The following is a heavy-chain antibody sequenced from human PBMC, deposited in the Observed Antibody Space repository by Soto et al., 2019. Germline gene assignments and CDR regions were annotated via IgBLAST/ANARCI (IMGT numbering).Heavy chain of an antibody. J-gene: IGHJ4*02. CDR1: GGSFSGYY. CDR2: INHSGST. V-gene: IGHV4-34*01. Sequence: QVQLQQWGAGLLKPSETLSLTCAVYGGSFSGYYWSWIRQPPGKGLEWIGEINHSGSTNYNPSLKSRVTISVDTSKNQFSLKLSSVTAADTAVYYCARGAAGGYDYWGQGTXXTVSS. D-gene: IGHD6-13*01. CDR3: ARGAAGGYDY.